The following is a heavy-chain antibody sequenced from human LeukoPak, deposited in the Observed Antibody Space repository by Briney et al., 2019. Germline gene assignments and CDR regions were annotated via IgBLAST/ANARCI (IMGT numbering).Heavy chain of an antibody. D-gene: IGHD3-22*01. Sequence: SETLSLTCTVSGYSISSGYYWGWIRQPPGKGLEWIGSIYHSGSTYYNPSLKSRVTISVDTSKNQFSLKLSSVTAADTAVYYCARVPGYYDSSGYGRYYYGMDVWGQGTTVTVSS. CDR3: ARVPGYYDSSGYGRYYYGMDV. J-gene: IGHJ6*02. CDR2: IYHSGST. CDR1: GYSISSGYY. V-gene: IGHV4-38-2*02.